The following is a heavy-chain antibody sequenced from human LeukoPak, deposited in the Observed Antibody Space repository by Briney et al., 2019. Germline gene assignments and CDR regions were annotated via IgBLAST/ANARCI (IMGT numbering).Heavy chain of an antibody. J-gene: IGHJ4*02. CDR2: NNPNSGGT. V-gene: IGHV1-2*02. CDR3: ATGTTGTTFDY. Sequence: ASVKVSCKASGYTFTDYYIHWVRQAPGQGLEWMGWNNPNSGGTHYAQKFLGRVTMTRDTSISTAYMELSSLRSDDTAVYYCATGTTGTTFDYWGQGTLVTVSS. CDR1: GYTFTDYY. D-gene: IGHD4-17*01.